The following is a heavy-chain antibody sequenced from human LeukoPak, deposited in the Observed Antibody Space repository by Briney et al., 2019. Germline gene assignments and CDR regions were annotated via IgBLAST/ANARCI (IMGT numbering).Heavy chain of an antibody. V-gene: IGHV3-30-3*01. J-gene: IGHJ4*02. Sequence: GRSLRLSCAATGFTFSNYAIRWGRQAPGKGLEWVAFISDDGSRQHYADSVKGRFTISRDNSKNTLNLQMNSLRAEDTAVYYCVKDRTGTYTLDYWGQGTLVTVSS. CDR3: VKDRTGTYTLDY. D-gene: IGHD3-10*01. CDR2: ISDDGSRQ. CDR1: GFTFSNYA.